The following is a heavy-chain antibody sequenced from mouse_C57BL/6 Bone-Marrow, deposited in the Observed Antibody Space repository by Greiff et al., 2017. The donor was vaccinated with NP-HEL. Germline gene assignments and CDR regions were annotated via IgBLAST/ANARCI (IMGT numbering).Heavy chain of an antibody. D-gene: IGHD2-4*01. CDR1: GFTFSDYY. V-gene: IGHV5-16*01. CDR3: ARKGGLRRRTYAMDY. J-gene: IGHJ4*01. CDR2: INYDGSST. Sequence: EVKLMESEGGLVQPGSSMKLSCTASGFTFSDYYMAWVRQVPEKGLEWVANINYDGSSTYYLDSLKSRFIISRDNAKNILYLQMRSLKSEDTATYYCARKGGLRRRTYAMDYWGQGTSVTVSS.